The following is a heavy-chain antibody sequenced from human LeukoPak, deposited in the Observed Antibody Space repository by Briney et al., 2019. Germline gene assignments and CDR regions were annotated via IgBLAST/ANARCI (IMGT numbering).Heavy chain of an antibody. D-gene: IGHD6-13*01. Sequence: ASVKVSCKASGYTFTGYYMHWVRQAPGQGLEWMGWINPNSGGTNYAQKFQGRVTMTRDTSISTAYMELSRLRSDDTAVYYCAXXXXXXXSSWYGWFDPWGQGTLVTVSS. CDR2: INPNSGGT. CDR3: AXXXXXXXSSWYGWFDP. CDR1: GYTFTGYY. V-gene: IGHV1-2*02. J-gene: IGHJ5*02.